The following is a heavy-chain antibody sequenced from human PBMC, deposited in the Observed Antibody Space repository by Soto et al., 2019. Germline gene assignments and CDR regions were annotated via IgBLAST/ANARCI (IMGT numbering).Heavy chain of an antibody. CDR2: IYYSGST. V-gene: IGHV4-31*03. Sequence: QVQLQESGPGLVKPSQTLSLTCTVSGGSISSGDYYWSWIRQHPGKGLEWIGYIYYSGSTYYHPSLKSRVTRSVDTSKTQCPRKLSSVTAADTAVYYCARWWSGSRQGFDPWGQGTLVTVSS. J-gene: IGHJ5*02. D-gene: IGHD3-3*01. CDR1: GGSISSGDYY. CDR3: ARWWSGSRQGFDP.